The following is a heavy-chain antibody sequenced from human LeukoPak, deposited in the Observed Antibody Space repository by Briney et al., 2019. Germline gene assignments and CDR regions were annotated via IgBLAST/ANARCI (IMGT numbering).Heavy chain of an antibody. Sequence: ASVKVSCKAPGYTFTGHYMHWVRQAPGQGLEWMGWINPNSGGTNYAQKFQGRVTMTRDTSISTAYMELSRLRSDDTAVYYCARVVTAIPESGWVDYWGQGTLATVSS. CDR1: GYTFTGHY. CDR2: INPNSGGT. CDR3: ARVVTAIPESGWVDY. V-gene: IGHV1-2*02. J-gene: IGHJ4*02. D-gene: IGHD2-21*02.